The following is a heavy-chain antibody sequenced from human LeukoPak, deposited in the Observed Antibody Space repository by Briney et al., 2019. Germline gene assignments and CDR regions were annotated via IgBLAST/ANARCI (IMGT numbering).Heavy chain of an antibody. Sequence: GGSRRLSCAASGFTFSSYAMHWVRQAPGKGLEWVAVISYDGSNKYYADSVKGRFTISRDNSKNTLYLQMNSLRGEDTAVYYCARHYDFWSGYYPQGCMDVWGQGTTVTVSS. CDR1: GFTFSSYA. J-gene: IGHJ6*02. CDR2: ISYDGSNK. D-gene: IGHD3-3*01. CDR3: ARHYDFWSGYYPQGCMDV. V-gene: IGHV3-30-3*01.